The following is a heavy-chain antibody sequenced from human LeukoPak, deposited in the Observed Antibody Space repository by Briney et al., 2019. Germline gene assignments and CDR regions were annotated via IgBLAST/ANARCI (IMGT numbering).Heavy chain of an antibody. Sequence: AASVKVSCKASGGTFSSYAISWVRQAPGQGLEWMGGIIPIFGTANYAQKFQGRVTITTDESTSTAYMELSSLRSEDTAVYSCARVTRGGTGIYYYYMDVWGKGTTVTVSS. V-gene: IGHV1-69*05. CDR3: ARVTRGGTGIYYYYMDV. CDR1: GGTFSSYA. D-gene: IGHD7-27*01. CDR2: IIPIFGTA. J-gene: IGHJ6*03.